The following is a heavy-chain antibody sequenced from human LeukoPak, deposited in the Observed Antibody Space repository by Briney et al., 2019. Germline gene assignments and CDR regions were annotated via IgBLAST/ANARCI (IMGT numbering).Heavy chain of an antibody. J-gene: IGHJ6*01. D-gene: IGHD6-13*01. V-gene: IGHV1-2*02. CDR1: GYTFTGYY. Sequence: ASVKVSCKASGYTFTGYYMHWVRQAPGQGLEWMGWINPNSGGTNYAQKFQGRVTMTRDTSISTAYMELSRLRSDDTAVYYCARGGSGSWQEFFYYYYGMDVWGQGTTVTVSS. CDR2: INPNSGGT. CDR3: ARGGSGSWQEFFYYYYGMDV.